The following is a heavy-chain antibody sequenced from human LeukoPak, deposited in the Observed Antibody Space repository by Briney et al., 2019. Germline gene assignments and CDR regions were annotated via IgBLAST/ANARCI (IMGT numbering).Heavy chain of an antibody. J-gene: IGHJ4*02. D-gene: IGHD3-10*01. CDR2: IYPGDSET. Sequence: GESLKISCKGSGYTFTNYWIGWVRQMPGKGLEWMGIIYPGDSETRYSPSFQGQVTISADKSINTAYLQWSSLKASDTAMYYCARQHGSGSYYSRAIDYWGQGTLVTVSS. CDR3: ARQHGSGSYYSRAIDY. V-gene: IGHV5-51*01. CDR1: GYTFTNYW.